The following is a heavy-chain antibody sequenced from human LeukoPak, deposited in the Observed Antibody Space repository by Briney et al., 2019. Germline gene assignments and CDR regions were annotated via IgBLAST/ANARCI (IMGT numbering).Heavy chain of an antibody. D-gene: IGHD1-14*01. V-gene: IGHV4-39*01. CDR3: SRLFVTGVDGRGCFHS. CDR1: GDSISISPEY. J-gene: IGHJ5*01. Sequence: SETLSLTCSVSGDSISISPEYWGWIRQPPGKGLEYIGSINYSGSTYYDPSLKGRVTISVDTSKNQFSLKVTSMTAADSAVYFCSRLFVTGVDGRGCFHSWGQGTLVTVSS. CDR2: INYSGST.